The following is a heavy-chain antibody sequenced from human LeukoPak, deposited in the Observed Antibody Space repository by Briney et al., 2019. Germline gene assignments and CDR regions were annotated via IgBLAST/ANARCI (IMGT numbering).Heavy chain of an antibody. J-gene: IGHJ4*02. Sequence: GGSLRLSCAGSGFTFSGYTMSWVRQAPGKGLEWVSGISHSGGTTDYADSVKGRFTISRDNSRNTLYVQMNSLRVEDTAIYYCATLGGGDGYWGQGTLVTVSS. D-gene: IGHD3-16*01. CDR1: GFTFSGYT. V-gene: IGHV3-23*01. CDR2: ISHSGGTT. CDR3: ATLGGGDGY.